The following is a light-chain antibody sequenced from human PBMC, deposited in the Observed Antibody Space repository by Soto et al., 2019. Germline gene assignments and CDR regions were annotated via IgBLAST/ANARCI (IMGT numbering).Light chain of an antibody. CDR1: SSNIGSNT. CDR2: SNN. J-gene: IGLJ1*01. Sequence: QSVLTQPPSASGTPGQRVTISCSGSSSNIGSNTVNWYQQLPGTAPKLLIYSNNQRPSGVPDRFSGSKSGTSASLAISGLQSEDEADYYCASWDDSLDASSFGTGTKLTVL. CDR3: ASWDDSLDASS. V-gene: IGLV1-44*01.